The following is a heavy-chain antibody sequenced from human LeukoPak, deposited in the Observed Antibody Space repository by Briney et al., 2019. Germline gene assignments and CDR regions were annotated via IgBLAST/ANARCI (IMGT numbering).Heavy chain of an antibody. Sequence: GGSLRLSCAASGFTFSSYSMNWVRQAPGKGLEWVSSISSSSSYIYYADSVKGRFTISRDNAKNSLYLQMNSLRAEDTAVYYCAREYVSGYYYGSGTNPFDYWGQGTLVTVSS. J-gene: IGHJ4*02. CDR2: ISSSSSYI. D-gene: IGHD3-10*01. V-gene: IGHV3-21*01. CDR3: AREYVSGYYYGSGTNPFDY. CDR1: GFTFSSYS.